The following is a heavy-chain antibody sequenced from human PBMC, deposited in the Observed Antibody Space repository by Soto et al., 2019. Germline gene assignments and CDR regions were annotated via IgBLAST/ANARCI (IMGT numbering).Heavy chain of an antibody. Sequence: GGSLRLSFAASEFTFDDYAMHWVRQAPGKGLEWVSGISWNSGSIGYADSVKGRFTISRDNAKNSLYLQMNSLRAEDTALYYCAKDSGYDFDYFDYWGQGTLVTVSS. CDR1: EFTFDDYA. CDR2: ISWNSGSI. V-gene: IGHV3-9*01. CDR3: AKDSGYDFDYFDY. D-gene: IGHD5-12*01. J-gene: IGHJ4*02.